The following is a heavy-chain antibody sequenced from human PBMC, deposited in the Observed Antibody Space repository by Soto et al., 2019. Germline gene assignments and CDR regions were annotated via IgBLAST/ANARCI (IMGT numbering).Heavy chain of an antibody. D-gene: IGHD6-19*01. CDR2: IRRKANSYTT. V-gene: IGHV3-72*01. CDR1: GLIFSDYH. CDR3: AMFGGWSGGSSGMDV. J-gene: IGHJ6*02. Sequence: EVQLVESGGGLVQPGGSLRLSCAASGLIFSDYHMDWVRQAPGKGLEWVGRIRRKANSYTTEYAASVKGRFTISRDDSNNPLYLQMNTLKSEDTAVYYCAMFGGWSGGSSGMDVWGQGTTVTVSS.